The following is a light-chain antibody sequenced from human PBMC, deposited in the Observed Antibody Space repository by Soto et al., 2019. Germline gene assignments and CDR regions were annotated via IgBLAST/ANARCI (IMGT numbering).Light chain of an antibody. CDR2: SNN. CDR1: SSNIGSNT. CDR3: ATWDDSLNGPGVV. Sequence: QSVLTQPPSASGTPGQRVTISCSGRSSNIGSNTINWYQQLPGTAPKLLIYSNNLRPSGVPDRFSGSKSGTSASLAISGLQSEDEADYYCATWDDSLNGPGVVFGGGTKLTV. J-gene: IGLJ2*01. V-gene: IGLV1-44*01.